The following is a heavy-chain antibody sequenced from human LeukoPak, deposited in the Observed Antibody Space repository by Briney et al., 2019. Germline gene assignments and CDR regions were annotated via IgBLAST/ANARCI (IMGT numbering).Heavy chain of an antibody. D-gene: IGHD3-10*01. V-gene: IGHV4-39*02. CDR3: AREIPTMVRGVINAY. CDR1: GGSISSSSYY. Sequence: PSETLSLTCTVSGGSISSSSYYWGWIRQPPGKGLEWIGSIYYSGSTYYNPSLKSRVTISVDTSKNQFSLKLSSVTAADTAVYYCAREIPTMVRGVINAYWGQGTLVTVPS. CDR2: IYYSGST. J-gene: IGHJ4*02.